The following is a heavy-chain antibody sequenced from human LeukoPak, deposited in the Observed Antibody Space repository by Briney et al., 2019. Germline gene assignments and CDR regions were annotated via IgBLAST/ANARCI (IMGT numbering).Heavy chain of an antibody. D-gene: IGHD2-8*01. V-gene: IGHV3-30*02. J-gene: IGHJ6*03. Sequence: GGSLRLSCAASGFTFSNFGMHWVRQAPGKGLEWVAYIQNDGSNEQYADSVKGRFSISRDSSKNILYLQMNSLRAEDTAVYYCAKDRCSNGIGCYYYYMDVWGKGTTVTISS. CDR3: AKDRCSNGIGCYYYYMDV. CDR1: GFTFSNFG. CDR2: IQNDGSNE.